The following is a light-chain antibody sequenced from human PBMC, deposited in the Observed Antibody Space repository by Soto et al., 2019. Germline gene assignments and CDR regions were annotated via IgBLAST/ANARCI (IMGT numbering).Light chain of an antibody. J-gene: IGKJ1*01. V-gene: IGKV1-5*01. Sequence: DIQMTQSSTTLSASVGDRVIITCRASQRMSAWLAWYQQKPGIAPKLLIYDASSLEDGVPSRFSGSGSGTDFTLTINSLQPDDFATYYCQQYDTYPWTFGQGTKVEIK. CDR3: QQYDTYPWT. CDR1: QRMSAW. CDR2: DAS.